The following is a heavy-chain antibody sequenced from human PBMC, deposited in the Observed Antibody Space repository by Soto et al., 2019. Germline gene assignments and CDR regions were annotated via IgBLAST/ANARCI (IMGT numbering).Heavy chain of an antibody. Sequence: EVQLLESGGGLLQPGGSLRLSCSASGFTFNNYAMAWVRQAPGEGLEWVSGISGSGATPYYADSVKGRFTISRDNSKNTLCLQMNSLSAEDTAVYFCAKAGYCTGVSCYFYYFDSWGQGTLVTVSS. CDR2: ISGSGATP. CDR1: GFTFNNYA. D-gene: IGHD2-15*01. J-gene: IGHJ4*02. CDR3: AKAGYCTGVSCYFYYFDS. V-gene: IGHV3-23*01.